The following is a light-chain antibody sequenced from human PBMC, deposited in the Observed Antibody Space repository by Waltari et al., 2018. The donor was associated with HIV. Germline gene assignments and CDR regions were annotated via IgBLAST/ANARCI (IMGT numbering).Light chain of an antibody. CDR1: SSNIESNT. CDR3: AAWDDSLNGWV. Sequence: QSVLTQPSSASGTPGQRVAISCSGSSSNIESNTVNWYQQLPGTAPKLLVYSHNPRPAGVPDRISGSKAGTSASLAISGRQSEDEADYYCAAWDDSLNGWVFGGGTKLTVL. CDR2: SHN. V-gene: IGLV1-44*01. J-gene: IGLJ3*02.